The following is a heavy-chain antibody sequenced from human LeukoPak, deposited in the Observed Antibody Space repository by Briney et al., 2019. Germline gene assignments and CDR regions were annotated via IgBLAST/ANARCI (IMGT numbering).Heavy chain of an antibody. CDR2: ISSSSSYI. CDR1: GFTFSTYT. V-gene: IGHV3-21*06. Sequence: GGSLRLSCAASGFTFSTYTMNWVRKAPGKGLEWVSSISSSSSYIYYADSVKGRFTISRDNAKNSLYLQMNSLRAEDTAVYYCAKLLALVPTDWGQGTLVTVSS. D-gene: IGHD6-13*01. J-gene: IGHJ4*02. CDR3: AKLLALVPTD.